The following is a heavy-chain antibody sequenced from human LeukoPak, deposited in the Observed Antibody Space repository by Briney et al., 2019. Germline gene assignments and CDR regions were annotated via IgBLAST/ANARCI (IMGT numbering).Heavy chain of an antibody. Sequence: GGSLRLSCAASGFTFSSYGMHWVRQAPGKGLEWVAVISYDGSNKYYADSVKGRFTISRDNSKNTLSLQMISLRAEDTAVYYCVTDQGVMDVWGQGTTVTVSS. D-gene: IGHD2-8*01. J-gene: IGHJ6*01. CDR3: VTDQGVMDV. CDR1: GFTFSSYG. CDR2: ISYDGSNK. V-gene: IGHV3-30*03.